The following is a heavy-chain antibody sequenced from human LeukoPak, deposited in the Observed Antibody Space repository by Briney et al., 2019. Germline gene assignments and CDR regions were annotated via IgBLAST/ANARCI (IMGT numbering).Heavy chain of an antibody. CDR1: GFTFSSYW. CDR3: GGSCSRGGTPMDV. Sequence: GGSLRLSCAASGFTFSSYWMSWVRQAPGKGLEWVANIKQDGSEKYYVDSVKGRFTISRDNAKNSLYLQMNSLRPEDTAVYCSGGSCSRGGTPMDVWGKGTTVTISS. V-gene: IGHV3-7*01. D-gene: IGHD2-15*01. J-gene: IGHJ6*03. CDR2: IKQDGSEK.